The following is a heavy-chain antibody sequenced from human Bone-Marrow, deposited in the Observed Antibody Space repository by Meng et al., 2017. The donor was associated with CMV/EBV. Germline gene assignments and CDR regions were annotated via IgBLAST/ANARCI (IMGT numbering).Heavy chain of an antibody. CDR1: GYTFTSYY. CDR2: INPSGGST. CDR3: ARTQIAVEAGGTKIKYYYYGLDV. V-gene: IGHV1-46*01. Sequence: ASVKVSCKASGYTFTSYYMHWVRQAPGQGLEWMGIINPSGGSTSYAQKFQGRVTMTRDTSTSTVYMELSSLRSEDTAVYYCARTQIAVEAGGTKIKYYYYGLDVWGQGTTVTVSS. D-gene: IGHD6-13*01. J-gene: IGHJ6*02.